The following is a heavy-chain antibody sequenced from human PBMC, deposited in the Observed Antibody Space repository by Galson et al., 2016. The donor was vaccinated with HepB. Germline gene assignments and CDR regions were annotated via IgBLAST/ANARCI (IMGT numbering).Heavy chain of an antibody. D-gene: IGHD3-10*01. J-gene: IGHJ4*02. Sequence: SVKVSCKASGGTFSTSAISWVRQAPGHGLEWMGGIIPIFAIPDYAQRFQGRVTITADKSTSTAYMELSNLRSEDTAVYYCASLIGRNYFGSGRYYTSFDSWGQGTLVTVSS. V-gene: IGHV1-69*10. CDR3: ASLIGRNYFGSGRYYTSFDS. CDR2: IIPIFAIP. CDR1: GGTFSTSA.